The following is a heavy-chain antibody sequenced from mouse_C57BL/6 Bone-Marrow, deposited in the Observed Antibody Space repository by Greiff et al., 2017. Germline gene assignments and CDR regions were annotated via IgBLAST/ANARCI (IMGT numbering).Heavy chain of an antibody. CDR3: TGGGSSYVYYAMDY. CDR2: IRLKSDNYAT. CDR1: GFTFSNYW. D-gene: IGHD1-1*01. V-gene: IGHV6-3*01. J-gene: IGHJ4*01. Sequence: DVMLVESGGGLVQPGGSMKLSCVASGFTFSNYWMNWVRQSPEKGLEWVAQIRLKSDNYATHYAESVKGRFTISRDDSKSSVYLQMNNLRAEDTGIYYCTGGGSSYVYYAMDYWGQGTSVTGSS.